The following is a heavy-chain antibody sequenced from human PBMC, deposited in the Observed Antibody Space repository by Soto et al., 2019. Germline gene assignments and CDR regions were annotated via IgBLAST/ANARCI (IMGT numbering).Heavy chain of an antibody. J-gene: IGHJ4*02. CDR3: AKKRGIVHHFDY. CDR1: GFTFSSYG. Sequence: SLRLSCAASGFTFSSYGLHWVRQAPGKGLEWVAVISYDGSNKYYADSVKGRFTISRDNSKNTLYLQMNSLRAEDTAVYYCAKKRGIVHHFDYWGQGTLVTVSS. V-gene: IGHV3-30*18. CDR2: ISYDGSNK. D-gene: IGHD3-16*02.